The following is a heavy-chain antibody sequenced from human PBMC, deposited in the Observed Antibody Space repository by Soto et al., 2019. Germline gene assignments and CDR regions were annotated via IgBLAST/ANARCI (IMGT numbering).Heavy chain of an antibody. Sequence: NPSETLSLTCTVSGGSTSSGGYYWSWIRQHPGKGLEWIGYIYYSGSTYYNPSLKSRVTISVDTSKNQFSLKLSSVTAADTAVYYCARGYSSGWYGLGYYYYGMDVWGQGTLVTVSS. V-gene: IGHV4-31*03. CDR1: GGSTSSGGYY. CDR2: IYYSGST. CDR3: ARGYSSGWYGLGYYYYGMDV. J-gene: IGHJ6*02. D-gene: IGHD6-19*01.